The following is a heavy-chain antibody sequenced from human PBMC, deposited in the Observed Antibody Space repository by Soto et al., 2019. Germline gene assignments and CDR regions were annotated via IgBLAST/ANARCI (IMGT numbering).Heavy chain of an antibody. J-gene: IGHJ4*02. Sequence: GASVKVSGKASGYTFTSYYMHWVRQAPGQGLEWMGIINPSGGSTSYAQKFQGRVTMTRDTSTSTVYMELSSLRSEDTAVYYCARVVGYYYDSSGYPYFDYWGQGTLVTVSS. CDR2: INPSGGST. CDR3: ARVVGYYYDSSGYPYFDY. V-gene: IGHV1-46*01. D-gene: IGHD3-22*01. CDR1: GYTFTSYY.